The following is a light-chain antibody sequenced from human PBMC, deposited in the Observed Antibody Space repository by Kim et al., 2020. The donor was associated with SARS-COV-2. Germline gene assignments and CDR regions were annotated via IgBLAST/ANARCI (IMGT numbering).Light chain of an antibody. Sequence: PGERATPTCSASASVSSNVAWDQQKPGRAPRLRLYDEADSATGIAARFSASGSGTCSALTISSLELEHFAVDYCQRRENWHPGATFGGGTKVEIK. CDR3: QRRENWHPGAT. V-gene: IGKV3D-11*02. J-gene: IGKJ4*01. CDR1: ASVSSN. CDR2: DEA.